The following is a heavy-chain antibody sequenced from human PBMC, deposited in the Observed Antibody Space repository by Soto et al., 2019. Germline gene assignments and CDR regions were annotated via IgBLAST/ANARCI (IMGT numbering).Heavy chain of an antibody. J-gene: IGHJ3*02. CDR2: IYPGDSDT. CDR3: ARQAGLNRKFLISPNYDYIWGSYRETRTLVNDAFDI. Sequence: GESLKISCKGSGYSFTSYWIGWVRQMPGKGLEWMGIIYPGDSDTRYSPSFQGQVTISADKSISTAYLQWSSLKASDTAMYYCARQAGLNRKFLISPNYDYIWGSYRETRTLVNDAFDIWGQGTMVTVSS. D-gene: IGHD3-16*02. V-gene: IGHV5-51*01. CDR1: GYSFTSYW.